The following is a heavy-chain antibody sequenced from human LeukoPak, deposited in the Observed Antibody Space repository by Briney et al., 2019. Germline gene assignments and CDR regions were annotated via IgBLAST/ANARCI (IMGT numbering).Heavy chain of an antibody. D-gene: IGHD6-19*01. Sequence: SQTLSLTCAISGDSVSSNSAAWNWIRQSPSRGLEWLGRTYYRSKWYNDYAVSVKSRITINPDTSKNQFSLQLNSVTPEDTAVYYCARGGNSSGWYLDWFDPWGQGTLVTVSS. CDR2: TYYRSKWYN. J-gene: IGHJ5*02. CDR3: ARGGNSSGWYLDWFDP. V-gene: IGHV6-1*01. CDR1: GDSVSSNSAA.